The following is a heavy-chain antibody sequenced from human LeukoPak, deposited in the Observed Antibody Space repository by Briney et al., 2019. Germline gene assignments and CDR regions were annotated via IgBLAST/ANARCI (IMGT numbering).Heavy chain of an antibody. J-gene: IGHJ4*02. CDR3: ARDIDGYYYDSSGYYLWFDN. V-gene: IGHV3-7*01. CDR1: GFTFRNYW. CDR2: IKQDGSEK. D-gene: IGHD3-22*01. Sequence: GGSLRLSCIVSGFTFRNYWMSWVRQAPGKGLEWVANIKQDGSEKYYVDSVKGRFTISRDNAKNSLHLQMSSLRAEDTAVYYCARDIDGYYYDSSGYYLWFDNWGQGTLVTVSS.